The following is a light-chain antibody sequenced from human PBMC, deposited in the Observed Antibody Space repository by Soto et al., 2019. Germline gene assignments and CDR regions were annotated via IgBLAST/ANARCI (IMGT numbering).Light chain of an antibody. J-gene: IGKJ1*01. CDR2: GAS. CDR3: QQYRDSLGT. CDR1: QSVISTY. Sequence: EIVLTQYPGTLSLSTGERATLSCRASQSVISTYLAWYQQKPGQAPRLLIYGASSRATGIPDRFSGSGSGTDFTLTISRREPEDIAVYYCQQYRDSLGTFGQGTKVDIK. V-gene: IGKV3-20*01.